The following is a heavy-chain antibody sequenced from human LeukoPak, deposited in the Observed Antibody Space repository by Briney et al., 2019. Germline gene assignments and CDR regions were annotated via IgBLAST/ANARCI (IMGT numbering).Heavy chain of an antibody. CDR3: ARGPASGYFDY. D-gene: IGHD6-25*01. CDR2: IYHSGST. J-gene: IGHJ4*02. V-gene: IGHV4-30-2*01. CDR1: GGSISSGGYS. Sequence: SQTLSLTCAVSGGSISSGGYSWSWIRQPPGKGLEWIGYIYHSGSTYYNPSLKSRVTISVDRTKNQFSLKLSSVTAADTAVYYCARGPASGYFDYWGQGTLVTVSS.